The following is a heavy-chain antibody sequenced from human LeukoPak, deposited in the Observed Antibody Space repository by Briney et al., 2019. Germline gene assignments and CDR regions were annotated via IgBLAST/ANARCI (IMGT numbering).Heavy chain of an antibody. J-gene: IGHJ3*01. CDR1: GFTFSSHA. Sequence: GGSLRLSCAASGFTFSSHAMSWVRQAPGKGLEWVSAIGGSGGGTYYADSVKGRFTISRDNAKNSLYLQMNSLRVEDTAVYFCGRERKTPIERVFVVGAKGTRAPVFS. V-gene: IGHV3-23*01. CDR2: IGGSGGGT. D-gene: IGHD2/OR15-2a*01. CDR3: GRERKTPIERVFVV.